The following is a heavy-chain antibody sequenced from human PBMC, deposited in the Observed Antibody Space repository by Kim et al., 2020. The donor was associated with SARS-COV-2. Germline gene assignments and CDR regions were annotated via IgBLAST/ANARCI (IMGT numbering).Heavy chain of an antibody. J-gene: IGHJ5*02. D-gene: IGHD6-13*01. Sequence: SVKVSCKASGDTFSSYAISWVRQAPGQGLEWMGRIIPILGIANYAQKFQGRVTITADKSTSTAYMELSSLRSEDTAVYYCARDESSSWYDWFDPWGQGT. CDR1: GDTFSSYA. CDR3: ARDESSSWYDWFDP. CDR2: IIPILGIA. V-gene: IGHV1-69*04.